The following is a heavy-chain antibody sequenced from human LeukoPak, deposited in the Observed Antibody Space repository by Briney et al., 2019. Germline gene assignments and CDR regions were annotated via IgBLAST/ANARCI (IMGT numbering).Heavy chain of an antibody. J-gene: IGHJ5*02. CDR2: IVVGSGNT. CDR1: RFTFTSSA. Sequence: GTSVKVSCKASRFTFTSSAMQWVRQARGQRLEWIGWIVVGSGNTNYAQKFQERVTITRDMSTSTAYMELSSLRSEDTAVYYCAADYLVPAALDPWGQGTLVTVS. D-gene: IGHD2-2*01. CDR3: AADYLVPAALDP. V-gene: IGHV1-58*02.